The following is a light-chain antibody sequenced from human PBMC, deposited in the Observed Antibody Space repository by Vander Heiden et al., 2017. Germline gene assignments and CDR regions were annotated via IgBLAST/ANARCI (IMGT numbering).Light chain of an antibody. CDR1: QSVNSY. V-gene: IGKV3-20*01. CDR3: QHYGGSPWA. J-gene: IGKJ1*01. Sequence: EIVLTQSPGILSLSPGERATLSCRASQSVNSYLAWYQQQPGQAPRLLISGVSSRATGIPDRFSGSGSGTDFTLTISRLEPEDSAVYYCQHYGGSPWAFGQGTKVEIK. CDR2: GVS.